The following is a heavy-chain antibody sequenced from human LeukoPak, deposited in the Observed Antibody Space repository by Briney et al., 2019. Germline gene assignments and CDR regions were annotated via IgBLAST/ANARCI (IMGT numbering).Heavy chain of an antibody. J-gene: IGHJ4*02. CDR2: IYYSGST. Sequence: SETLSLTCTVSGGSISSSSYYWGWIRQPPGKGLEWIGSIYYSGSTYYNASLKSRVTTSVDKSKNQFSLKLNSVTAADTAVYYCARGEQWLDAYFDYWGQGTLVTVSS. CDR1: GGSISSSSYY. D-gene: IGHD6-19*01. CDR3: ARGEQWLDAYFDY. V-gene: IGHV4-39*07.